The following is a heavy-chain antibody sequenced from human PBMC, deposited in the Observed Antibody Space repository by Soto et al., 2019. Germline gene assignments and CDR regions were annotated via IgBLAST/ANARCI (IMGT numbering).Heavy chain of an antibody. CDR2: FDPEDGET. Sequence: ASVKVSCKVSGYTLTELSMHWVRQAPGKGLEWMGGFDPEDGETIYAQKFQGRVTMTEDTSTDTAYMELSSLRSEDTAVYYCAKERRITIFGVAQLDYWAQGTLVTVSS. V-gene: IGHV1-24*01. J-gene: IGHJ4*02. D-gene: IGHD3-3*01. CDR1: GYTLTELS. CDR3: AKERRITIFGVAQLDY.